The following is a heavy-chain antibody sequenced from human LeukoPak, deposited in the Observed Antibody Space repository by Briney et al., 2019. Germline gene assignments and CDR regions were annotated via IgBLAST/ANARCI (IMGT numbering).Heavy chain of an antibody. D-gene: IGHD3-10*01. CDR2: IYTSGST. J-gene: IGHJ4*02. CDR1: GGFISSYY. Sequence: SETLSLTCTVSGGFISSYYWSWIRQPAGKGLEWIGRIYTSGSTNYNPSLKSRVTMSVDTSKNQFSLKLSSVTAADTAVYYCARALYGSGSYPVYFDYWGQGTLVTVSS. V-gene: IGHV4-4*07. CDR3: ARALYGSGSYPVYFDY.